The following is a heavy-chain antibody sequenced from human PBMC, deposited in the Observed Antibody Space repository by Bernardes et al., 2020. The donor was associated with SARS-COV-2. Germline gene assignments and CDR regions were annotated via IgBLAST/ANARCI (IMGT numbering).Heavy chain of an antibody. CDR1: GFTFSSYA. D-gene: IGHD1-26*01. V-gene: IGHV3-23*01. CDR2: ISGSGGST. J-gene: IGHJ4*02. Sequence: LRLSCAASGFTFSSYAMSWVRQAPGKGLEWVSAISGSGGSTYYAASVKGRFTISRDNSKNTLYLQMNSLRAEDTAVYYCAKDLGGLGSGSHWGQGTLVTVSS. CDR3: AKDLGGLGSGSH.